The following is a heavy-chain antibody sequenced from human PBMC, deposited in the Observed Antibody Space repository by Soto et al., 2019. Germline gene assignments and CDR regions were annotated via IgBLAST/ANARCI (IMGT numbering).Heavy chain of an antibody. CDR1: GYSFTIYW. Sequence: GESLKISCKGCGYSFTIYWISWVRQMPGKGLEWMGRIDPSDSYTNYSPSFQGHVTISADKSISTAYLQWSSLKASDTAMYYCASGWSYERAFDIWGQGTMVTVS. D-gene: IGHD2-15*01. V-gene: IGHV5-10-1*01. J-gene: IGHJ3*02. CDR3: ASGWSYERAFDI. CDR2: IDPSDSYT.